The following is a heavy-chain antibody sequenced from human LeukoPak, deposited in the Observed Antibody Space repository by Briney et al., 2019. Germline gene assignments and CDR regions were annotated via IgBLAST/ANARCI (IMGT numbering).Heavy chain of an antibody. J-gene: IGHJ4*02. D-gene: IGHD6-13*01. CDR1: GYTFTGYY. Sequence: GTSVKVSCKASGYTFTGYYMHWVRQAPGQGLERMGWINPNSGGTNYAQKFQGRVTMTRDTSISTAYMELSRLRSDDTAVYYCARGYSRFDVGFDYWGQGTLVTVSS. CDR2: INPNSGGT. CDR3: ARGYSRFDVGFDY. V-gene: IGHV1-2*02.